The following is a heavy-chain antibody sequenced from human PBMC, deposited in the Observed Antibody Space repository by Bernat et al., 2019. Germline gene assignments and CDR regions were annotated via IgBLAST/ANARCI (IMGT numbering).Heavy chain of an antibody. Sequence: QVQLVHSGAEVKKPGASVKVSCKASGYTFTSYYMHWVRQAPGQGLEWMGIINPSGGSTSYAQKFQGRVTMTRDTSTSTVYMELSSLRSEDTAVYYCARESNWNDGFYYYYYMDVWGKGTTVTVSS. J-gene: IGHJ6*03. CDR2: INPSGGST. V-gene: IGHV1-46*01. CDR3: ARESNWNDGFYYYYYMDV. D-gene: IGHD1-1*01. CDR1: GYTFTSYY.